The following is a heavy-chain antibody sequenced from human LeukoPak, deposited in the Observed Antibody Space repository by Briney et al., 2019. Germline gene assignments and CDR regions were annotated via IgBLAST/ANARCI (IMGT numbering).Heavy chain of an antibody. CDR2: ISGSGGST. CDR3: AKVRLPRIRLLWFGEYDDY. Sequence: PGGSLRLSCAASGFTFSSYAVSWVRQAPGKGLEWVSAISGSGGSTYYADSVKGRFTISRDNSKNTLYLQMNSLRAEDTAVYYCAKVRLPRIRLLWFGEYDDYWGQGTLVTVSS. V-gene: IGHV3-23*01. D-gene: IGHD3-10*01. J-gene: IGHJ4*02. CDR1: GFTFSSYA.